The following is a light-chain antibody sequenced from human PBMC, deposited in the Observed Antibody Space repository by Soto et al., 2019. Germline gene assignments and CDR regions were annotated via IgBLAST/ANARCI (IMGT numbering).Light chain of an antibody. CDR1: SGHSSYT. Sequence: QAVVTQSPSASAFLGASVKLTCTLSSGHSSYTIAWHQQQPEKGPRYLMKLNTDGSHSRGDGIPDRFSGSRSGAERYLTISSLQSEDEADYYCQTWGAGIVVFGGGTQLTVL. V-gene: IGLV4-69*01. CDR2: LNTDGSH. J-gene: IGLJ2*01. CDR3: QTWGAGIVV.